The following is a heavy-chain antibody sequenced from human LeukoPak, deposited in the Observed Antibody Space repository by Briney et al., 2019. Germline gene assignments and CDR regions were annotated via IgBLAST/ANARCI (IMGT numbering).Heavy chain of an antibody. J-gene: IGHJ4*02. CDR1: GFIFGNYA. Sequence: PGGSLRLSCAASGFIFGNYAMHWVRQAPGKGLEWVSGINWNSDTITYADSMRGRFIISRDNTKNSLYLQMNSLRPEDTALYYCAKARSPVDFYGSGSCLDYWGRGTLVTVSS. CDR2: INWNSDTI. CDR3: AKARSPVDFYGSGSCLDY. V-gene: IGHV3-9*01. D-gene: IGHD3-10*01.